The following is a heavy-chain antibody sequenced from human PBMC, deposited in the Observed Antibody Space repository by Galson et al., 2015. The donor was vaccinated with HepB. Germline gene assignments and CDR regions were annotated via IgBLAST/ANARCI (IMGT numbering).Heavy chain of an antibody. D-gene: IGHD1/OR15-1a*01. V-gene: IGHV3-9*01. CDR2: ISWNSGSI. CDR3: AKEGTAVSLGYMDV. CDR1: GFTFDDYA. J-gene: IGHJ6*03. Sequence: SLRLSCAASGFTFDDYAMHWVRQAPGKGLEWVSGISWNSGSIGYADSVKGRFTISRDNAKNSLYLQMNSLRAEDTALYYCAKEGTAVSLGYMDVWGKGTTVTVSS.